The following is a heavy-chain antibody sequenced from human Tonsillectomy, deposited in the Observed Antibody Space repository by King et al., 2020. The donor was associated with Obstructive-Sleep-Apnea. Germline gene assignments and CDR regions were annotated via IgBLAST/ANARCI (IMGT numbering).Heavy chain of an antibody. Sequence: QLQESGPGLVKPSQTLSLTCTVSGGSISSGDYYWTWIRQPPGKGLEWIGIIYSSGTTYYNPSLKSRVSISLDTSKNRFSLNVTSVTAADTAVYFCARESAIVGNSRFHHWGQGTLVTVYS. CDR1: GGSISSGDYY. CDR2: IYSSGTT. CDR3: ARESAIVGNSRFHH. D-gene: IGHD3-22*01. V-gene: IGHV4-30-4*01. J-gene: IGHJ1*01.